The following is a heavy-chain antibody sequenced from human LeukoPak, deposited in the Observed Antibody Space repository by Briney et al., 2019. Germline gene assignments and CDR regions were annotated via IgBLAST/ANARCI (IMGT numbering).Heavy chain of an antibody. D-gene: IGHD5-24*01. Sequence: SQTLSLTCAISGYSVSSNSAAWNWVRRSPSRGLEWLGRTYYRSKWYNDYAVSVKSRITINPDTSKNQFSLQLNSVTPEDTAVYYYARGKRAKGKPFDYWGQGTLVTVSS. J-gene: IGHJ4*02. V-gene: IGHV6-1*01. CDR1: GYSVSSNSAA. CDR3: ARGKRAKGKPFDY. CDR2: TYYRSKWYN.